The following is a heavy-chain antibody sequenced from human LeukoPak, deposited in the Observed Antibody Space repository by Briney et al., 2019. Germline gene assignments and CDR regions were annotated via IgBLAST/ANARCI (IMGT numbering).Heavy chain of an antibody. J-gene: IGHJ5*02. V-gene: IGHV1-2*02. CDR1: GYTFISYG. D-gene: IGHD2-15*01. CDR2: INPSSGGA. CDR3: VRGPPEYCSGGSCYSGRNWFDP. Sequence: PEASVKVSCKASGYTFISYGISWVRQAPGQGLEWMGWINPSSGGADYAQKFQGRVTMTRDTSISTAYMALSRLTYDDTAVYYCVRGPPEYCSGGSCYSGRNWFDPWGQGALVTVSS.